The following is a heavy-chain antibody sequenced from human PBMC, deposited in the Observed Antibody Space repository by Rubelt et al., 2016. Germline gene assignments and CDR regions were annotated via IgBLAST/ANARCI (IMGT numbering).Heavy chain of an antibody. D-gene: IGHD6-19*01. CDR1: RFTFSSYA. Sequence: EVQLLESGGGLVQPGGSLRLSCAASRFTFSSYAMHWVRQAPGKGLEYVSGISRNGGSTYYANSVKGRFTISRDNSKNTLYLQMNSLRAEDTAVYYCAKGTGSGWSRDGFDYWGQGTLVTVSS. V-gene: IGHV3-64*01. J-gene: IGHJ4*02. CDR2: ISRNGGST. CDR3: AKGTGSGWSRDGFDY.